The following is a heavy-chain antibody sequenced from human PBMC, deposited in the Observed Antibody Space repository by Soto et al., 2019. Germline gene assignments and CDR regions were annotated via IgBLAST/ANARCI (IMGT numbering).Heavy chain of an antibody. D-gene: IGHD3-16*02. J-gene: IGHJ4*02. CDR1: GYTLTELS. Sequence: ASVKVSCKVSGYTLTELSMHWVRQAPGKGLEWMGGFYPEDGETNYAQKFQGRVTMTEDTSTDTAYMELSSLRSEDTAVYYCATTLGELSLFDYWGQGTLVTVSS. CDR2: FYPEDGET. CDR3: ATTLGELSLFDY. V-gene: IGHV1-24*01.